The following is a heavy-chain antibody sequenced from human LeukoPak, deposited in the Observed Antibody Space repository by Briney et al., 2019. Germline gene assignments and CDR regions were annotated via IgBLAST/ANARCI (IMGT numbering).Heavy chain of an antibody. CDR2: IIPIFGTA. CDR1: GGTFSSYA. CDR3: AREVFFQFDL. V-gene: IGHV1-69*01. J-gene: IGHJ4*02. Sequence: GSSVKVSCKASGGTFSSYAISWVRQAPGQGLEWMGGIIPIFGTANYAQKFQGRVTITADESTSTAYMELSSLRSEDTALYYCAREVFFQFDLWGQGALVTVSS.